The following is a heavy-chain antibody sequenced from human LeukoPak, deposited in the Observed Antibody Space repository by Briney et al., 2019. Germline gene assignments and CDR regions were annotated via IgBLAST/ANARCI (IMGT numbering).Heavy chain of an antibody. D-gene: IGHD2-15*01. V-gene: IGHV3-23*01. CDR3: AKEGPRWWSNALEYFQH. CDR1: GFTFSGYA. J-gene: IGHJ1*01. CDR2: ISGSGGST. Sequence: GGSLRLSCAASGFTFSGYAMSWVRQAPGKGLEWGSVISGSGGSTYYADSVKGRLTISRDNSKNTLYLQMNSLRAEDTAVYYCAKEGPRWWSNALEYFQHWGQGTLVTVSS.